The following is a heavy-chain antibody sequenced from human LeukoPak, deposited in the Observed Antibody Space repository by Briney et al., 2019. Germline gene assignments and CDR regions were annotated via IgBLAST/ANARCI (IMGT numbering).Heavy chain of an antibody. CDR2: ISGYSHET. D-gene: IGHD3-22*01. V-gene: IGHV1-18*01. CDR1: GYTFTSYD. CDR3: ARVSSTGYAVSSGLYY. J-gene: IGHJ4*02. Sequence: ASVKVSCKASGYTFTSYDITWVRQAPGQGLEWMGWISGYSHETIYAQKFQDRVFMSRDASSTTAYIELRSLRSDDTAVYFCARVSSTGYAVSSGLYYWGQGALVTVSS.